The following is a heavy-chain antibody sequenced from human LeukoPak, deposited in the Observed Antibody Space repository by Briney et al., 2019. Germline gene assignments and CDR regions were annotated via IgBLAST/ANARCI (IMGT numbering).Heavy chain of an antibody. CDR3: ARDRDSSGWHVADY. CDR2: ISPNNGNT. CDR1: GYXFRSYD. D-gene: IGHD6-19*01. V-gene: IGHV1-18*01. Sequence: ASVKVSCKASGYXFRSYDITWVRQAPGQGLEWMGWISPNNGNTNYAQKFQGRVTMTTDTPTSTAYMEMRSLRSDDTAVYYCARDRDSSGWHVADYWGQGTLVTVSS. J-gene: IGHJ4*02.